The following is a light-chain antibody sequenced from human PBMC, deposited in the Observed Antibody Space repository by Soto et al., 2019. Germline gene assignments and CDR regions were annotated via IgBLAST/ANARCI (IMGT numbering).Light chain of an antibody. V-gene: IGLV2-11*01. CDR3: CSNAGSYPHV. Sequence: QSALTQPRSVSGSPGQSVTISCTGTSSDVGGYNYVSWYQQHPGKAPKLMIYDVSQRPSGVTHRFSGSKSGNTASLTISGLPAEDDADYCCCSNAGSYPHVFGTGTKLTVL. J-gene: IGLJ1*01. CDR2: DVS. CDR1: SSDVGGYNY.